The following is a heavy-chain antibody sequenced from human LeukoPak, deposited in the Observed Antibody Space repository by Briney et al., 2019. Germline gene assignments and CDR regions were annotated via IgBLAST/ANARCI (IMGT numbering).Heavy chain of an antibody. CDR3: ASKSYYYGSGSYTELLDY. CDR1: GFTFSSYE. Sequence: PGGSLRLSCAASGFTFSSYEMNWVRQAPGKGLEWVSYISSSGSTIYYADSVKGRFTISRDNAKNSLYLQMNSLRAEDTAVYYCASKSYYYGSGSYTELLDYWGQGTLVTVSS. CDR2: ISSSGSTI. V-gene: IGHV3-48*03. J-gene: IGHJ4*02. D-gene: IGHD3-10*01.